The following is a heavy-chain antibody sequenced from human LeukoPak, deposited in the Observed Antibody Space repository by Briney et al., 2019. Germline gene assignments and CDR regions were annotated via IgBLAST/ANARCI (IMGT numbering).Heavy chain of an antibody. D-gene: IGHD2-8*02. Sequence: ASVKVSCKAFGYTFTGYYMHWVRQAPGQGLEWVGRIAPSVDTTNYAQKFRGRVTMTRDTSTSTVYMELSSLRSDDTAIYYCVREESGGYFDYWGQGTLVTVSS. V-gene: IGHV1-46*01. CDR1: GYTFTGYY. CDR3: VREESGGYFDY. J-gene: IGHJ4*02. CDR2: IAPSVDTT.